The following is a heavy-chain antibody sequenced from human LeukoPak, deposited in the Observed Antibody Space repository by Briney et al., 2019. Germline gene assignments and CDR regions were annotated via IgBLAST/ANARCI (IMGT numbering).Heavy chain of an antibody. CDR3: ARETATGIFDY. CDR1: GGSVSSGSYY. Sequence: PSETLSLTCTVSGGSVSSGSYYWSWIRQPPGKGLEWIGYIYYSGSTNYNPSLKSRVTISVDTSKNQFSLKLSSVTAADTAVYYCARETATGIFDYWGQGTLVTVSS. V-gene: IGHV4-61*01. D-gene: IGHD1-1*01. J-gene: IGHJ4*02. CDR2: IYYSGST.